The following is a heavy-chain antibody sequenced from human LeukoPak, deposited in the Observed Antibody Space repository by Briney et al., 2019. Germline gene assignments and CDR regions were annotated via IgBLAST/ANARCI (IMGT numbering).Heavy chain of an antibody. D-gene: IGHD6-13*01. CDR2: IYSGGST. CDR1: GFTVSSNY. Sequence: GGSLRLSCAASGFTVSSNYMSWVRQAPGKGLEWVSVIYSGGSTYYADSVKGRFTISRDNSKNTLYLQMNSLRAEDMAVYYCARRPGIAAAGIDYWGQGTLVTVSS. J-gene: IGHJ4*02. CDR3: ARRPGIAAAGIDY. V-gene: IGHV3-66*04.